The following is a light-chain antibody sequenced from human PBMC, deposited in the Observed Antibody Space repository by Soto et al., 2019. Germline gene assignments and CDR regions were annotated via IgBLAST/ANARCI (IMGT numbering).Light chain of an antibody. Sequence: EIVLTQSPATLSVSPGERATLSCRASQRVFSSLAWFQQKPGQAPRLLIYGAAIRATGIPARFSGSGSGTEFTLTISSLQSEDFAIYYCQQYHNLPAFGQGTQVQIK. J-gene: IGKJ1*01. CDR1: QRVFSS. V-gene: IGKV3-15*01. CDR3: QQYHNLPA. CDR2: GAA.